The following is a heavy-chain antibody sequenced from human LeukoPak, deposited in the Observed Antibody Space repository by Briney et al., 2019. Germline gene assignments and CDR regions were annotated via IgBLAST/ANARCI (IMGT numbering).Heavy chain of an antibody. CDR2: TSYSGVT. V-gene: IGHV4-59*01. CDR1: GGSINNYY. CDR3: ARQTYSGSYYYFDY. Sequence: PSETLSLTCTVSGGSINNYYWSWIRQPPGKGLEWIGYTSYSGVTDYNPSLKSRVTISVDTSKKQFSLKLTSVTAADTAVYYCARQTYSGSYYYFDYWGQGTLVTVSS. J-gene: IGHJ4*02. D-gene: IGHD1-26*01.